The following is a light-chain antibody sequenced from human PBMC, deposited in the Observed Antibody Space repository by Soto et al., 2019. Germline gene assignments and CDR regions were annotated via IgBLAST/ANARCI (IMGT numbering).Light chain of an antibody. CDR3: QHYNSDPWT. V-gene: IGKV1-5*01. CDR2: DAS. J-gene: IGKJ1*01. Sequence: DIEMTQSPSTLSASVGDRVTITCRASQTIRRWLAWYQQRPGKAPKVLIYDASTLESGVPARFRGSGSETEFTLTISSLQPEDSATYYCQHYNSDPWTFGQGTKVEIK. CDR1: QTIRRW.